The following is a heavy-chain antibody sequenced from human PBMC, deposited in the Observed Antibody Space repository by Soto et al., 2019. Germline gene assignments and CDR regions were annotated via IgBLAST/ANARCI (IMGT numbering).Heavy chain of an antibody. CDR3: ARLYYDILTGYGPSAFDI. D-gene: IGHD3-9*01. CDR1: GYSFTSYW. V-gene: IGHV5-51*03. J-gene: IGHJ3*02. CDR2: IYPGDSDT. Sequence: EVQLVQSGAEVKKPGESLKISCQGSGYSFTSYWIAWVRQMPGKGPEWMGIIYPGDSDTRYSPSFQGQVIISADKFISTAYLQWSSLKASDTAMYYCARLYYDILTGYGPSAFDIWGQGTMVTVSS.